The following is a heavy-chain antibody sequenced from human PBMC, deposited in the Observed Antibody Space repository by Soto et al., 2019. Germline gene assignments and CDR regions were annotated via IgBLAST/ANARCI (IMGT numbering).Heavy chain of an antibody. V-gene: IGHV1-69*13. CDR1: GYTFTSYG. J-gene: IGHJ4*02. Sequence: GASVKVSCKASGYTFTSYGISWVRQAPGQGLEWMGGIIPIFGTANYAQKFQGRVTITADESTSTAYMELSSLRSEDTAVYYCARGYYYDSSGYYFDYWGQGTLVTVSS. CDR2: IIPIFGTA. D-gene: IGHD3-22*01. CDR3: ARGYYYDSSGYYFDY.